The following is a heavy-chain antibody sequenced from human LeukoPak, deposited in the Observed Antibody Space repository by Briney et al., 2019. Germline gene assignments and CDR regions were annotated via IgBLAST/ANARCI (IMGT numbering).Heavy chain of an antibody. D-gene: IGHD4-17*01. V-gene: IGHV3-74*01. J-gene: IGHJ4*02. Sequence: GGSLRLSCAASGFTFSSYWMHWVRQAPGKGLVWVSRINTDGSSTIYADSVKGRFTISRDNAKNTLYLQMNSLRAEDTAVYYCAKDPSHDYGDYVFDYWGQGTLVTVSS. CDR2: INTDGSST. CDR3: AKDPSHDYGDYVFDY. CDR1: GFTFSSYW.